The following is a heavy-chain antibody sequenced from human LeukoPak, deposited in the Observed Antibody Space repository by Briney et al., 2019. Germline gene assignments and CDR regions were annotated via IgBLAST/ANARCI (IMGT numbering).Heavy chain of an antibody. CDR2: ISYDGSNK. Sequence: GGSLRLSCAASGFTFSSYGMHWVRQAPGKGLEWVAVISYDGSNKYYADSVKGRFTISRDNSKNTLYLQMNSLRAEDTAVHYCAKSTYRKVAAAWNWFDPWGQGTLVTVSS. D-gene: IGHD6-13*01. CDR1: GFTFSSYG. V-gene: IGHV3-30*18. J-gene: IGHJ5*02. CDR3: AKSTYRKVAAAWNWFDP.